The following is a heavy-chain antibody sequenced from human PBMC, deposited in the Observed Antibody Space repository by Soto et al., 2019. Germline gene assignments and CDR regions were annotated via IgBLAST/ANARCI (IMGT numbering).Heavy chain of an antibody. CDR3: ARPSRPLNREKYFFDH. Sequence: PSETLSLTCTVSGGSIRSGDNYWSWIRQTPGKGLEWIGYIYYRGSTYYNQSLKSRVTISVDTSMNQFSLTLTSVTAADTAVYYCARPSRPLNREKYFFDHGGQGTPVTVSS. J-gene: IGHJ4*02. V-gene: IGHV4-30-4*01. D-gene: IGHD3-16*01. CDR2: IYYRGST. CDR1: GGSIRSGDNY.